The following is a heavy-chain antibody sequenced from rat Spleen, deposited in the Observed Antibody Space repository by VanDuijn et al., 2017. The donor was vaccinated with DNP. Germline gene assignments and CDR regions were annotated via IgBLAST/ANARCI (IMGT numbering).Heavy chain of an antibody. CDR3: TTANFDY. Sequence: EVQLVESGGGLVQPGRSLKLSCAASGFTFSNYGFHWIRQAPGKGLEWVASISPRGLSTYYRDSVKGRFTISRDNAKSIVFLQMDSLGSEDTATYYCTTANFDYWGQGVMVTVSS. CDR1: GFTFSNYG. CDR2: ISPRGLST. J-gene: IGHJ2*01. V-gene: IGHV5-19*01.